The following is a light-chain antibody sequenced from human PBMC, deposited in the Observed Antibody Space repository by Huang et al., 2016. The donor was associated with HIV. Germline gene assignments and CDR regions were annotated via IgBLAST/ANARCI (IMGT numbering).Light chain of an antibody. J-gene: IGKJ5*01. CDR3: QQSYSTLIT. CDR2: SAS. CDR1: QSIDGY. V-gene: IGKV1-39*01. Sequence: IQMTQSPSSLSASVGYRVTITCRASQSIDGYLNWYQQKRGKAPKLLISSASTLHTGVPPRFSGSGSGTEYTLSIDNLQPDDFATYFCQQSYSTLITFGQGSRLDTK.